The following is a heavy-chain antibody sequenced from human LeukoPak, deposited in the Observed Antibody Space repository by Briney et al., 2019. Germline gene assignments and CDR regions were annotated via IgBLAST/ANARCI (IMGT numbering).Heavy chain of an antibody. CDR3: AREMEGDYGSGTFFDL. D-gene: IGHD3-10*01. J-gene: IGHJ4*02. CDR2: ISDGGDTI. CDR1: EFVLSDYY. V-gene: IGHV3-11*01. Sequence: GGSLRLSCAASEFVLSDYYMSWLRLAPGKGLEWVAYISDGGDTIYYPDSVKGRFTISRDNAKNSLYLQMNGLRVEDTAVYYCAREMEGDYGSGTFFDLWGQGNMVTVSS.